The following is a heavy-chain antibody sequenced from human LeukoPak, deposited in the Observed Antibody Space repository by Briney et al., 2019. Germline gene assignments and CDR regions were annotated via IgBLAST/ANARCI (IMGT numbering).Heavy chain of an antibody. CDR2: IYYSGST. Sequence: SETLSLTCTVSGGSISSRSYYWGWIRQPPGKGLEWIGTIYYSGSTYYNPSLKSRVTISVDTSKNQFSLKLSSVTAADTAVYYCARTSSLGARNDAFDIWGQGTMVTVSS. J-gene: IGHJ3*02. CDR3: ARTSSLGARNDAFDI. D-gene: IGHD1-26*01. CDR1: GGSISSRSYY. V-gene: IGHV4-39*07.